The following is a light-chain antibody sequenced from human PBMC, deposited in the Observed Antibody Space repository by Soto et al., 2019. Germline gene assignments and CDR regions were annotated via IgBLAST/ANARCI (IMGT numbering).Light chain of an antibody. CDR3: EQYDVWWT. Sequence: PGERPTLSCRASQPIGSDLAWYQQKPGQTPRLLIFNASTRAAGIPTRFSGSGSGPDFTLTINSLQSEDFAVYYCEQYDVWWTFGKGTKVDI. CDR1: QPIGSD. V-gene: IGKV3-15*01. J-gene: IGKJ1*01. CDR2: NAS.